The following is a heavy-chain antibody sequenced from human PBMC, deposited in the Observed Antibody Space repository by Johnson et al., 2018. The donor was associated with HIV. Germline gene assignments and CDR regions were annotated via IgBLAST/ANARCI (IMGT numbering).Heavy chain of an antibody. CDR3: AKYTFDI. J-gene: IGHJ3*02. CDR1: GFTFSSYG. CDR2: IRYDGSNE. Sequence: QVQLVESGGGVVQPGGSLRLSCAASGFTFSSYGMHWVRQAPGKWLEWVAFIRYDGSNEYYADSVKGRFTISRDSSKNTLYLQMNSLRAADTAVYYCAKYTFDIWGQGTMVTVSS. V-gene: IGHV3-30*02.